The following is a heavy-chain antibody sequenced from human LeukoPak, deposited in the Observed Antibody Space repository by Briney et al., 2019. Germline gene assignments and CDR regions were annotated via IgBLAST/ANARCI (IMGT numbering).Heavy chain of an antibody. CDR2: VYYTGST. CDR1: GGSISSYY. Sequence: PSETLSLTCTVSGGSISSYYWSWIRQPPGKGLEWIAYVYYTGSTNYNPSLKSRVTISVDTSKNQFSLRLTSVTAADTAVYFCARAPGSSWLDYWGQGTLVTVSS. J-gene: IGHJ4*02. CDR3: ARAPGSSWLDY. V-gene: IGHV4-59*01. D-gene: IGHD6-13*01.